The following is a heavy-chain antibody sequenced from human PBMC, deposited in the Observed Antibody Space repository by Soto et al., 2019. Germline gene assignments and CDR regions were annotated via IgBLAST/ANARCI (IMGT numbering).Heavy chain of an antibody. Sequence: SVKVSCKDSGGLFSSYAISWVRQAPGQGLEWMGGIIPVFGTAYYAQKFQGRVTITADESTNTAYMELSSLRSEDTAMYYCARGGSGYVWFNEFWGQGSLVTSPQ. CDR1: GGLFSSYA. CDR3: ARGGSGYVWFNEF. V-gene: IGHV1-69*13. J-gene: IGHJ4*02. D-gene: IGHD3-22*01. CDR2: IIPVFGTA.